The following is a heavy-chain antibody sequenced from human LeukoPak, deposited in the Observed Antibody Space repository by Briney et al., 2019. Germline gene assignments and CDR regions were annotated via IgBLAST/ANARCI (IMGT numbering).Heavy chain of an antibody. J-gene: IGHJ5*02. CDR2: ITTTFYT. Sequence: GSLGLSCAASGFTFSSYSFNWVRQVPGKGLEWVSSITTTFYTYYTDSVKGRFTISKDNSKNTLYLQMNSLRAEDTAVYYCAKVRSAAMPNWFDPWGQGTLVTVSS. V-gene: IGHV3-21*04. D-gene: IGHD2-2*01. CDR1: GFTFSSYS. CDR3: AKVRSAAMPNWFDP.